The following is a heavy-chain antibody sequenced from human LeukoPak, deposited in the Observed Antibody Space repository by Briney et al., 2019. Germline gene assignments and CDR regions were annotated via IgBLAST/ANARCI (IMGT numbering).Heavy chain of an antibody. J-gene: IGHJ4*02. D-gene: IGHD6-13*01. Sequence: GGSLRLSGAGSGFTVSTSYMRWVRQAPGKGRECVAFIYSGGSTYYAESVKRRFTISRHNSNNTVYLEMNSLRPEDTAVYYCARGGRAAAGEDWGQGTLVTVSS. V-gene: IGHV3-53*04. CDR3: ARGGRAAAGED. CDR1: GFTVSTSY. CDR2: IYSGGST.